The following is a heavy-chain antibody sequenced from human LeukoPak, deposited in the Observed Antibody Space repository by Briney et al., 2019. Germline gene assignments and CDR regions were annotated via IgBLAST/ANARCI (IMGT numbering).Heavy chain of an antibody. Sequence: GGSLRLSCVTSGFTFSHYGMHWVRQLPGKGLERVAAISFDAEGDYHVDSVKGRFTISRDNSKNTLYLQMNSLRVEDTAVYYCAKDGGNWYDSEGNYLMRSYMDVWGKGTTVTVSS. J-gene: IGHJ6*03. CDR2: ISFDAEGD. CDR3: AKDGGNWYDSEGNYLMRSYMDV. CDR1: GFTFSHYG. V-gene: IGHV3-30*18. D-gene: IGHD3-16*01.